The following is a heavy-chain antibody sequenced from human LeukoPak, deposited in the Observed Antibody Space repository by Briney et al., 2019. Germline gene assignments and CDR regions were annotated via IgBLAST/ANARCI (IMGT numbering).Heavy chain of an antibody. V-gene: IGHV3-30*02. J-gene: IGHJ5*02. CDR1: GFTFSSYG. Sequence: GGSLRLSCAASGFTFSSYGMHWVRQAPGKGLEWVAFIRYDGSNKYYADSVKGRFTISRDNSKNTLYLQMNSLRAEDTAVYYCAKDAVPAAPDNWFDPWGQGTLVTVSS. CDR2: IRYDGSNK. CDR3: AKDAVPAAPDNWFDP. D-gene: IGHD2-2*01.